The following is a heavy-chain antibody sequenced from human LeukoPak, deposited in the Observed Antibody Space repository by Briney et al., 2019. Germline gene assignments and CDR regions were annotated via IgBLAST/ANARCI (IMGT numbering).Heavy chain of an antibody. Sequence: PGGSLRLSCAVSGFTVSSNQMNWVRQAPGKGLEWVSTIYSGGSTYYADSVKGRFTISRDNSKNTLYLQMNSLRAEDTAVYYCARCTAYNWLDPWGQGSLVTVSS. CDR2: IYSGGST. CDR3: ARCTAYNWLDP. CDR1: GFTVSSNQ. V-gene: IGHV3-66*01. D-gene: IGHD5-18*01. J-gene: IGHJ5*02.